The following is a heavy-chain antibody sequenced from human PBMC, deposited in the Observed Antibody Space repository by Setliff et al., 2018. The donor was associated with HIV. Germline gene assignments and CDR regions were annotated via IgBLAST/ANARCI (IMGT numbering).Heavy chain of an antibody. Sequence: SETLSLTCTVSGGSISSFSYYWGWIRQPPGKGPEWIGSIFHTGNTYYNPSLKSRVTISVETSKNQVSLKLTSVTAADTAVYYCVSHIAVGPLGYFDYWGQGTPVTVSS. CDR1: GGSISSFSYY. J-gene: IGHJ4*02. V-gene: IGHV4-39*07. D-gene: IGHD6-19*01. CDR2: IFHTGNT. CDR3: VSHIAVGPLGYFDY.